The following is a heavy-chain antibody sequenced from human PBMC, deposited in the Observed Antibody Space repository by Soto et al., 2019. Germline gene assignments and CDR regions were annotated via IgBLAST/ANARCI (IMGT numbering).Heavy chain of an antibody. D-gene: IGHD3-22*01. V-gene: IGHV3-33*01. J-gene: IGHJ4*02. CDR2: IWYDGSNK. CDR3: ARDYDSSGYPRYYFDY. CDR1: AFTFSSYC. Sequence: RGSLRLSCAASAFTFSSYCMHWVRQAPGKGLEWVAVIWYDGSNKYYADSVKGRFTISRDNSKNTLYLQMNSLRAEDTAVYYCARDYDSSGYPRYYFDYWGQGT.